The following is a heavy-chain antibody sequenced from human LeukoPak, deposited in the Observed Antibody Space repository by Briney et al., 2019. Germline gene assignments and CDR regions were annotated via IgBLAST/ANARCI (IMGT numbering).Heavy chain of an antibody. D-gene: IGHD3-3*01. CDR1: GFTFSSYW. CDR2: INSDGSST. CDR3: ARDRYDFWSGPEINWFDP. J-gene: IGHJ5*02. Sequence: GGSLRLSCAASGFTFSSYWMHCVRQAPGKGLVWVSRINSDGSSTSYADSVKGRFTISRDNAKNTLYLQMNSLRAEDTAVYYCARDRYDFWSGPEINWFDPWGQGTLVTVSS. V-gene: IGHV3-74*01.